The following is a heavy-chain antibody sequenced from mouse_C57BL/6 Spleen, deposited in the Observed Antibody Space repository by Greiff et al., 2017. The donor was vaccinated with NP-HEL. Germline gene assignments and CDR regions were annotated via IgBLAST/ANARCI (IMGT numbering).Heavy chain of an antibody. J-gene: IGHJ4*01. CDR1: GYTFTSYW. CDR3: ARGSYYSPYYAMDY. V-gene: IGHV1-64*01. Sequence: VQLQQPGAELVKPGASVKLSCKASGYTFTSYWMHWVKQRPGQGLEWIGMIHPNSGSTKYNEKFKSKATLTVDKSSSTAYMQLSSLTSEDSAVYYCARGSYYSPYYAMDYWGQGTSVTVSS. D-gene: IGHD2-12*01. CDR2: IHPNSGST.